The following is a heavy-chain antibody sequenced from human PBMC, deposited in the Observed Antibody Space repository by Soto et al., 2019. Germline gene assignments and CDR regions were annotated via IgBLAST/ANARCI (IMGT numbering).Heavy chain of an antibody. V-gene: IGHV4-31*03. CDR2: IFYSGNT. CDR3: AREGRSAAPQAGFDL. D-gene: IGHD3-10*01. CDR1: GNSISTGAYY. J-gene: IGHJ4*02. Sequence: SETLSLTCTVSGNSISTGAYYWSWLRQHPVKGLEWIGHIFYSGNTHYSPSLESRVTISVDTSKNQFSIKLTSVTVADTAIYYCAREGRSAAPQAGFDLWGQGTLVTVSS.